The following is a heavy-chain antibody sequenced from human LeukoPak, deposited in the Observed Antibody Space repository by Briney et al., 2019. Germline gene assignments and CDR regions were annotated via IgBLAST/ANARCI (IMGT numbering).Heavy chain of an antibody. CDR2: IIPIFGTA. D-gene: IGHD3-3*01. CDR1: GGTFSSYA. J-gene: IGHJ5*02. CDR3: ARDLADFWSGYQPTNWFDP. V-gene: IGHV1-69*05. Sequence: ASVKVSCKASGGTFSSYAISWVRQAPGQGLEWMGGIIPIFGTANYAQKFQGRVTITTDESTSTAYMELSSLRSGDTAVYYCARDLADFWSGYQPTNWFDPWGQGTLVTVSS.